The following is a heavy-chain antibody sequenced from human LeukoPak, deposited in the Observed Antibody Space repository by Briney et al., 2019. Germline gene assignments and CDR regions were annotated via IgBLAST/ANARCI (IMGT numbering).Heavy chain of an antibody. D-gene: IGHD2-15*01. J-gene: IGHJ4*02. CDR2: IYYIGTT. CDR1: RGSISPYY. V-gene: IGHV4-59*01. CDR3: ARGGFESCSAGSCLLGNY. Sequence: SETLSLTCTVSRGSISPYYWSWIRQSPGKGLEWIGYIYYIGTTNYNPSLQSRVTMSVDTPTNQFTLNLASVTAADTAVYYCARGGFESCSAGSCLLGNYWGQGILVAVSS.